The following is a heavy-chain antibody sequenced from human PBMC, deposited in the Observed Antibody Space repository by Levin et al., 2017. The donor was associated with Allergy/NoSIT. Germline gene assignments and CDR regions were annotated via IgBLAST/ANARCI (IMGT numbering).Heavy chain of an antibody. Sequence: GGSLRLSCAASGFTFSSYGMHWVRQAPGKGLEWVAVISYDGSNKYYADSVKGRFTISRDNSKNTLYLQMNSLRAEDTAVYYCAKDRGGYNFHYFDYWGQGTLVTVSS. V-gene: IGHV3-30*18. CDR3: AKDRGGYNFHYFDY. CDR1: GFTFSSYG. D-gene: IGHD5-24*01. CDR2: ISYDGSNK. J-gene: IGHJ4*02.